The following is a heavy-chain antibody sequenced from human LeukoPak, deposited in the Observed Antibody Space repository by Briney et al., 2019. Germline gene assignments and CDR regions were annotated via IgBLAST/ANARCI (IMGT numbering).Heavy chain of an antibody. CDR3: AKAGGGQWLGDAFDI. CDR1: GFTFSSYA. CDR2: ISYDGSNK. D-gene: IGHD6-19*01. V-gene: IGHV3-30*04. J-gene: IGHJ3*02. Sequence: GGSLRLSCAASGFTFSSYAMHWVRQAPGKGLEWVAVISYDGSNKYYADSVKGRFTISRDNSKNTLYLQMNSLRAEDTAVYYCAKAGGGQWLGDAFDIWGQGTMVTVSS.